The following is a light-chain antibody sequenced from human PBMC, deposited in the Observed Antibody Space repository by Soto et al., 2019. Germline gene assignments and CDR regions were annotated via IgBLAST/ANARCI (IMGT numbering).Light chain of an antibody. CDR2: EGS. J-gene: IGLJ2*01. CDR1: SSDVGSYNL. Sequence: QSALTQPASVSGSPGQSITISCTGISSDVGSYNLVSWYQQHPGKAPKVMIYEGSKRPSGVSNRFSGSRPGNTASLTISGLQAEDEAHYYCSSYAGSSTPVVFGGGIKLTVL. V-gene: IGLV2-23*01. CDR3: SSYAGSSTPVV.